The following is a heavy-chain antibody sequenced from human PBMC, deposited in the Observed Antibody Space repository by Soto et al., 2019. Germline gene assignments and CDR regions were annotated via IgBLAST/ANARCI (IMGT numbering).Heavy chain of an antibody. CDR2: ISGSGGST. CDR3: ARQAVVRGVMNYYYYGMDV. D-gene: IGHD3-10*01. V-gene: IGHV3-23*01. J-gene: IGHJ6*02. CDR1: GFTFSSYA. Sequence: EVQLLESGGGLVQPGGSLRLSCAASGFTFSSYAMSWVRQAPGKGLEWVSAISGSGGSTYYADSVKGRFTISRDNSKNTLYLQMNSLRAEDTAVYYCARQAVVRGVMNYYYYGMDVWGQGTTVTVSS.